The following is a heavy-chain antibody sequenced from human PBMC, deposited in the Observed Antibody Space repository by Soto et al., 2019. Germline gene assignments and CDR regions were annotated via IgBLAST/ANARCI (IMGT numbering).Heavy chain of an antibody. CDR1: GFTFSSYA. J-gene: IGHJ6*02. CDR2: ISGSGGST. V-gene: IGHV3-23*01. CDR3: AKDDPEYSSSHYYYYYGMDV. D-gene: IGHD6-6*01. Sequence: PGGSLSLSCAASGFTFSSYAMSWVRQAPGKGLELVSAISGSGGSTYYADSVKGRFTISRDNSKNTLYLQMNSLRAEDTAVYYCAKDDPEYSSSHYYYYYGMDVWGQGTTVTVSS.